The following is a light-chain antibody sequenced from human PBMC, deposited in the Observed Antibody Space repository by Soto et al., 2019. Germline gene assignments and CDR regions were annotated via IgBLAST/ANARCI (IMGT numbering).Light chain of an antibody. CDR2: VAS. CDR1: QTISSNY. Sequence: EIVLTQSPGTLSLSPGERATLSCRASQTISSNYLAWYQQKPGQAPRLLIYVASSRASGIPDRFSGSGSGTDFTLTISNLEPEDFAGYYCQQYDSSLITFGQGTRLEIK. V-gene: IGKV3-20*01. J-gene: IGKJ5*01. CDR3: QQYDSSLIT.